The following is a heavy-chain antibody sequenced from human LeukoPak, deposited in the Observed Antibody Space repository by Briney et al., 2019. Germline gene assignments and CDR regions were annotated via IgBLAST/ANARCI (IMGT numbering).Heavy chain of an antibody. J-gene: IGHJ4*02. CDR1: GGSISSYY. Sequence: PSETLSLTCTVSGGSISSYYWSWIRQPPGKGLEWIGSIYYSGSTYYNPSLKSRVTISVDTSKNQFSLKLSSVTAADTAVYYCARGSPPEYYYDSSGYVFDYWGQGTLVTVSS. V-gene: IGHV4-39*07. CDR2: IYYSGST. CDR3: ARGSPPEYYYDSSGYVFDY. D-gene: IGHD3-22*01.